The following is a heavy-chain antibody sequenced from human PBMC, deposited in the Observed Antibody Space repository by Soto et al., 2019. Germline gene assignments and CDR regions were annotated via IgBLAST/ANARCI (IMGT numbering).Heavy chain of an antibody. CDR1: GFTVSSYY. Sequence: EVQLVESGGGLIQPGGSLRLSCAASGFTVSSYYMSWVRQAPGKGLEWVSVIYSGGSTYYADSVRVRFTISRDNSKNTLNVKMNRRRAEDTAVYYGASDRVESGYLESSQIWGEGTLVTVS. CDR3: ASDRVESGYLESSQI. D-gene: IGHD3-22*01. V-gene: IGHV3-53*01. J-gene: IGHJ1*01. CDR2: IYSGGST.